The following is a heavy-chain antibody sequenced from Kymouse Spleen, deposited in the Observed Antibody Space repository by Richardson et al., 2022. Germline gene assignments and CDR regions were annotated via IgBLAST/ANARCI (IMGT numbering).Heavy chain of an antibody. Sequence: QVQLVESGGGVVQPGRSLRLSCAASGFTFSSYGMHWVRQAPGKGLEWVAVIWYDGSNKYYADSVKGRFTISRDNSKNTLYLQMNSLRAEDTAVYYCARDRGITGRSTNYYGMDVWGQGTTVTVSS. V-gene: IGHV3-33*01. J-gene: IGHJ6*02. D-gene: IGHD1-20*01,IGHD1-7*01. CDR1: GFTFSSYG. CDR3: ARDRGITGRSTNYYGMDV. CDR2: IWYDGSNK.